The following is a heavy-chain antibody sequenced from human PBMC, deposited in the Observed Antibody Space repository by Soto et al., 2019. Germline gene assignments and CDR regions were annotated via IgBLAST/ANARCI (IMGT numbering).Heavy chain of an antibody. CDR3: AKDQASGQGSFDS. CDR1: GFTFNIYG. V-gene: IGHV3-30*18. CDR2: ISYDGSSQ. J-gene: IGHJ4*02. Sequence: GSLRLSCAASGFTFNIYGVHWVRQAPDKGLEWVALISYDGSSQYYADSVKGRFTISRDNSKNTLFLQMNSLRADDTAVYYCAKDQASGQGSFDSWGQGTLVTVSS.